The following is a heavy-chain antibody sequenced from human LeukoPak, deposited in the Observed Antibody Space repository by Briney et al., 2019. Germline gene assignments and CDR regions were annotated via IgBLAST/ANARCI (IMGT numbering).Heavy chain of an antibody. Sequence: SETLSLTCTVSGGSISSYYWSWIRQPPGKGREWIGYIYYSGSTNYNPSLKSRVTISVDTSKNQFSLKLSSVTAADTAVYYCARCGREDYYGSGTPDAFDIWGQGTMVTVSS. CDR1: GGSISSYY. CDR3: ARCGREDYYGSGTPDAFDI. CDR2: IYYSGST. V-gene: IGHV4-59*01. D-gene: IGHD3-10*01. J-gene: IGHJ3*02.